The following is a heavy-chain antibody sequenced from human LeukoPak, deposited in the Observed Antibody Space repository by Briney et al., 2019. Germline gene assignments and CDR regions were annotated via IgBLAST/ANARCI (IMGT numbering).Heavy chain of an antibody. CDR1: GGSISSSSYY. V-gene: IGHV4-39*01. CDR3: ARLSAEYQLLFVEENYFDY. CDR2: IYYRGRT. Sequence: PETLSLTCTVSGGSISSSSYYWGWIRQPPGTGLEWIGSIYYRGRTYYNPSLKSRVTISVDTSKNQFSLKLSSVTAADTAVYYCARLSAEYQLLFVEENYFDYWGQGTLVTVSS. D-gene: IGHD2-2*01. J-gene: IGHJ4*02.